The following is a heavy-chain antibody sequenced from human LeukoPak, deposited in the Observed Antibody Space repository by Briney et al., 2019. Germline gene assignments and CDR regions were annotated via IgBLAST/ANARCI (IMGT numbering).Heavy chain of an antibody. Sequence: PSETLSLTCTVSGGSISSYYWSWIRQPPGKGLEWIGYIYYSGSTNYNLSLKSRVTISVDTSKNQFSLKLSSVTAADTAVYYCASGGSSSWPYFDYWGQGTLVTVSS. J-gene: IGHJ4*02. D-gene: IGHD6-13*01. CDR3: ASGGSSSWPYFDY. CDR2: IYYSGST. CDR1: GGSISSYY. V-gene: IGHV4-59*01.